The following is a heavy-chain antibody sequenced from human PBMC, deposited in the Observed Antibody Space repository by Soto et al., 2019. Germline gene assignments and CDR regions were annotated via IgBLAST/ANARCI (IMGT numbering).Heavy chain of an antibody. D-gene: IGHD3-16*02. J-gene: IGHJ4*02. CDR1: GGSIRSGDYY. Sequence: PSETLSLTCTVSGGSIRSGDYYWSWIRQPPGKGLEWIGYIYYSGSTYYNPSLKSRVTISVDTSKNQFSLKLSSVTAADTAVYYCARGKLSDYVWGSYRYHFDYWGQGTVVTVSS. CDR3: ARGKLSDYVWGSYRYHFDY. CDR2: IYYSGST. V-gene: IGHV4-30-4*01.